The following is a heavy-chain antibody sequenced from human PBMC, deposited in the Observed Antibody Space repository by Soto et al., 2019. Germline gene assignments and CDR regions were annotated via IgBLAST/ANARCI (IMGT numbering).Heavy chain of an antibody. CDR3: ASSPDYYDSSGYYLFYFDY. J-gene: IGHJ4*02. CDR1: GGSISSYY. CDR2: IYYSGST. D-gene: IGHD3-22*01. V-gene: IGHV4-59*01. Sequence: ASETLSLTCTVSGGSISSYYWSWIRQPPGKGLEWIGYIYYSGSTNYNPSLKSRVTISVDTSKNQFSLKLSSVTAADTAVYYCASSPDYYDSSGYYLFYFDYWGQGTLVTVSS.